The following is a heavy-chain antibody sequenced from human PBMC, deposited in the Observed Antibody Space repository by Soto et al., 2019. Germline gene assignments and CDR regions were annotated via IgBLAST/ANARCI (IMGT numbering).Heavy chain of an antibody. Sequence: VQLVQSGGEVRKPGASVTVSCRASGYTFTKYGISWVRQAPGQGLAWLGWISADNDNPNYAQDLQGRVTMTTDTSTSTAYMQLRSLRSDDTAVYFCARGTSGYDYGLFDFWGQGTLVTVSS. V-gene: IGHV1-18*01. CDR2: ISADNDNP. CDR1: GYTFTKYG. J-gene: IGHJ4*02. D-gene: IGHD5-12*01. CDR3: ARGTSGYDYGLFDF.